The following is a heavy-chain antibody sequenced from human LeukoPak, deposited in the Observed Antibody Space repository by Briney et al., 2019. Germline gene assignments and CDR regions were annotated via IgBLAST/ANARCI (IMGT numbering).Heavy chain of an antibody. Sequence: SETLSLTCAVYGGSFSGQYWSWIRQPPGKGREWIGEINHSGSTTYNPSLKSRVTISVDTSKNQFSLELSSVTAADTAVYYCASRRCDSSAYSYSYYFDSWGQGTLVTVSS. D-gene: IGHD3-22*01. CDR3: ASRRCDSSAYSYSYYFDS. J-gene: IGHJ4*02. CDR2: INHSGST. CDR1: GGSFSGQY. V-gene: IGHV4-34*01.